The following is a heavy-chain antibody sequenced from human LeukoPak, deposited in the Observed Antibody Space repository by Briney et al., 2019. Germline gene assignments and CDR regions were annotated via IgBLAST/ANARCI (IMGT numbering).Heavy chain of an antibody. V-gene: IGHV4-38-2*01. CDR3: ARIDSSSWYYFDY. J-gene: IGHJ4*02. CDR1: GYSLSRGYY. D-gene: IGHD6-13*01. Sequence: SETLSLTHAVSGYSLSRGYYRGWTRQPPGTGLEGIGSIYHSGSTHYNPSLKSRVTKSVDTSKNQFSLKLSSVTAADTAVYYCARIDSSSWYYFDYWGQGTLVTVSS. CDR2: IYHSGST.